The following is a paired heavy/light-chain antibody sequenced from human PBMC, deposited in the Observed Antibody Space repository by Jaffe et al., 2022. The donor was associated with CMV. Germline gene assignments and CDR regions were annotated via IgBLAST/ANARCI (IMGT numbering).Heavy chain of an antibody. CDR3: ARDPGGYHYFDL. CDR1: GDTFFNAY. V-gene: IGHV1-46*01. Sequence: QVQLVQSGAEVKRPGAPVKVSCQTSGDTFFNAYIHWLRQAPGQGLEWMGIINPSSGATTYDHNFRDRITMTRDTATTTIYMEFDSLTSEDTATYYCARDPGGYHYFDLWGQGTLVTVSS. J-gene: IGHJ4*02. CDR2: INPSSGAT. D-gene: IGHD3-22*01.
Light chain of an antibody. CDR3: QQYSVTPVT. Sequence: VVLTQSPDTLSLSPGEGATLSCRASETISTDYLAWYQYKPGRAPRLLIHGASNRAAGIPDRFSGSGSGTDFTLTISRLEPEDFALYFCQQYSVTPVTFGPGTKVEIK. CDR2: GAS. CDR1: ETISTDY. J-gene: IGKJ1*01. V-gene: IGKV3-20*01.